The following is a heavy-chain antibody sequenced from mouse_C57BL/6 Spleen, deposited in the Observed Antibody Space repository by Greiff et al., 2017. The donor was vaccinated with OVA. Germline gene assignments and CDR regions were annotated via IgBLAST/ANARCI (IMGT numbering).Heavy chain of an antibody. J-gene: IGHJ3*01. CDR3: AREFDYYGSSYFAY. CDR2: INPNNGGT. CDR1: GYTFTDYN. D-gene: IGHD1-1*01. V-gene: IGHV1-18*01. Sequence: EVKLQQSGPELVKPGASVKIPCKASGYTFTDYNMDWVKQSHGKSLEWIGDINPNNGGTIYNQKFKGKATLTVDKSSSTAYMELRSLTSEDTAVYYCAREFDYYGSSYFAYWGQGTLVTVSA.